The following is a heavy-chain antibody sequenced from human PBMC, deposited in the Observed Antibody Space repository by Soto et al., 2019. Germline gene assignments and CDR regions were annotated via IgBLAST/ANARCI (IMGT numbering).Heavy chain of an antibody. Sequence: QVQLQESGPGLVKPSETLSLTCTVSGGSISSYYWIWIRQPPGKGLEWIGYIYYSGSTNYNPSLKSRVTISVDTSKNQFSLKLSSVTAADTAVYYCARGSWGVADYWGQGTLVTVSS. CDR1: GGSISSYY. CDR3: ARGSWGVADY. V-gene: IGHV4-59*01. D-gene: IGHD3-16*01. CDR2: IYYSGST. J-gene: IGHJ4*02.